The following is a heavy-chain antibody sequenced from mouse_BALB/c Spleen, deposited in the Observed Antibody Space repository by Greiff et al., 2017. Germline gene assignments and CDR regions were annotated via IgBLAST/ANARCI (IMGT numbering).Heavy chain of an antibody. CDR1: GFNIKDYY. V-gene: IGHV14-4*02. J-gene: IGHJ2*01. D-gene: IGHD1-2*01. CDR2: IDPENGDT. Sequence: EVQLQQSGAELVRSGASVKLSCTASGFNIKDYYMHWVKQRPEQGLEWIGWIDPENGDTEYAPKFQGKATMTADTSSNTAYLQLSSLTSEDTAVYYCNAWGTTATRLYWGQGTTLTVSS. CDR3: NAWGTTATRLY.